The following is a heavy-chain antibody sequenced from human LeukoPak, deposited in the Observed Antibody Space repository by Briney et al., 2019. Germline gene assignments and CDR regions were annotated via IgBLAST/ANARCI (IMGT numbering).Heavy chain of an antibody. CDR2: IHQSGDT. D-gene: IGHD6-25*01. J-gene: IGHJ4*02. V-gene: IGHV4-30-2*01. CDR1: GGSITSGGFY. CDR3: ARLIAADPQLDC. Sequence: SQTLSLTCTVSGGSITSGGFYWGWIRQPPGKGLEWIGYIHQSGDTYQNPSLRGRVTVSLDRSKNEFYLKLNSVTAADTAVYYCARLIAADPQLDCWGQGTLVTVSS.